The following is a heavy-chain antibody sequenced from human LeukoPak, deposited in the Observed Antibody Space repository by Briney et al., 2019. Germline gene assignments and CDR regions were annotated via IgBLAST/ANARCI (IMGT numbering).Heavy chain of an antibody. D-gene: IGHD3-16*02. J-gene: IGHJ3*02. Sequence: GGSLRLSCAASGFAVGGIYMNWVRQAPGKGLEWVSVLYDVGTTFYADSVKGRFTVSRDNSQNTLYLQMNSLRVDDTGVYYCVRERALGTAVTAFDIWGQGTMVSVSS. CDR1: GFAVGGIY. V-gene: IGHV3-53*01. CDR2: LYDVGTT. CDR3: VRERALGTAVTAFDI.